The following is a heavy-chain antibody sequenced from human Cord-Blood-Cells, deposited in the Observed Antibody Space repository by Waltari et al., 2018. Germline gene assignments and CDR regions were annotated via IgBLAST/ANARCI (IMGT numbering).Heavy chain of an antibody. J-gene: IGHJ4*02. Sequence: QVQLQESGPGLVKPSGTLSLTCAVSGGSISSSNWWRWVRQPPGKGMEWIGEFYPSGRTTYHPSLTSRFTISVDRSKNQFSLKLSSVTAAGTAVYYCARGPNYYDSSGYYFDYWGQGTLVTVSS. D-gene: IGHD3-22*01. CDR1: GGSISSSNW. CDR3: ARGPNYYDSSGYYFDY. CDR2: FYPSGRT. V-gene: IGHV4-4*02.